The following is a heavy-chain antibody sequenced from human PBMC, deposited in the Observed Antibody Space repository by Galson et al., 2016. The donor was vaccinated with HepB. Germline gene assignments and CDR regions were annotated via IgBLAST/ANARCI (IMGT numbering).Heavy chain of an antibody. V-gene: IGHV3-30*18. Sequence: SLRLSCATSGFTFTDYGMHWVRQAPGKGLEWVAVMAYDGSYQYYADSVKGRFTVSRDTSKNTLYLQMNSLRAEDTAVYYCAKDPPYNFGAFPHWGQGTLVTVSS. CDR1: GFTFTDYG. D-gene: IGHD4/OR15-4a*01. CDR3: AKDPPYNFGAFPH. CDR2: MAYDGSYQ. J-gene: IGHJ1*01.